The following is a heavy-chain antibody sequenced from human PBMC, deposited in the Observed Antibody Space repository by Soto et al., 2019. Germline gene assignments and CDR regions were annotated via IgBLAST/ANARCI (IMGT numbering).Heavy chain of an antibody. CDR3: VRGCSSRGYYYYYYMDV. D-gene: IGHD6-13*01. Sequence: PGGSLRLSCAASGFTFSSYDMHWVRQATGKGLKWVSAIGTAGDTYYPGSVKGRFTISRENAKNSLYLQMNSLRAGDTAVYYCVRGCSSRGYYYYYYMDVWGKGTTVTVSS. V-gene: IGHV3-13*01. CDR2: IGTAGDT. CDR1: GFTFSSYD. J-gene: IGHJ6*03.